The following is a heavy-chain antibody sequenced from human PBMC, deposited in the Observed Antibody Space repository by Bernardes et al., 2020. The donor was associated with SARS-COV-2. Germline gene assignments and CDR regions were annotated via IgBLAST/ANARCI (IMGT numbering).Heavy chain of an antibody. D-gene: IGHD3-3*01. J-gene: IGHJ5*02. CDR3: ARGLTEVSIFGVVYSWVRSGWFDP. CDR1: GGSFSGYY. Sequence: SETLSLTCAVYGGSFSGYYWSWIRQPPGKGLEWIGEINHSGSTNYNPSLKSRVTISVDTSKNQFSLKLSSVTAADTAVYYCARGLTEVSIFGVVYSWVRSGWFDPWGQGTLVTVSS. CDR2: INHSGST. V-gene: IGHV4-34*01.